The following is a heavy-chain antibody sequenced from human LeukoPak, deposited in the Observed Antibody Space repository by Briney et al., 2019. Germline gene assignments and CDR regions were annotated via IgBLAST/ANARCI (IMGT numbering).Heavy chain of an antibody. V-gene: IGHV4-59*01. CDR3: ARFCDKKRGFYGRYFDY. CDR1: GGAISSYY. J-gene: IGHJ4*02. D-gene: IGHD4-17*01. CDR2: IYYSGST. Sequence: SETLSLTXTVSGGAISSYYWSWIRQPPGKGLEWIGYIYYSGSTNYNPSLKTRVTISVDTSKNQFSLKLSSVTAADTAVYYCARFCDKKRGFYGRYFDYWGQGTLVTVSS.